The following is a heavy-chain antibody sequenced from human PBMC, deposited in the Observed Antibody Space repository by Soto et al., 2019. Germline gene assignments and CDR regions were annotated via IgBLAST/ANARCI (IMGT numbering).Heavy chain of an antibody. CDR1: GFTFSSYE. CDR2: IGSSGSTI. D-gene: IGHD2-8*02. CDR3: ARDCPGGYFGY. Sequence: HPGGSLRLSCAASGFTFSSYEMNWVRQAPGKGLEWVSYIGSSGSTIYYADSVKGRFTISRDNAKNSLYLQMNSLRAEDTAVYYCARDCPGGYFGYWGQGTLVTVSS. V-gene: IGHV3-48*03. J-gene: IGHJ4*02.